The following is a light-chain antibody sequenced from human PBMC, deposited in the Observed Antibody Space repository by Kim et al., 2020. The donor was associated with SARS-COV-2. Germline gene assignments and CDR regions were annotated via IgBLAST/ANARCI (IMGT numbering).Light chain of an antibody. CDR3: QQYNNWPIT. CDR2: SAS. CDR1: QSVSSN. Sequence: VSPWERATLSCRASQSVSSNVAWYQQKPGQAPRLLIYSASTRATGIPTRFSGSGSGTEFTLTISSLQSEDFADYYCQQYNNWPITFGQGTRLEIK. J-gene: IGKJ5*01. V-gene: IGKV3-15*01.